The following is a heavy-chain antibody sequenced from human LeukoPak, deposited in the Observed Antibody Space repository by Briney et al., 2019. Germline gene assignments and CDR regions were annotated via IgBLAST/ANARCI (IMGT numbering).Heavy chain of an antibody. CDR3: ARAVAAGRRFDY. Sequence: ASVKVSCKASGHTFTSQYMHWVRQAPGQGLEWMGIINPSGGSTTYAQKFQGRVTMTRDTSTSTVYMELSSLRSDDTAVYYCARAVAAGRRFDYWGQGTLVTVSS. J-gene: IGHJ4*02. CDR1: GHTFTSQY. V-gene: IGHV1-46*01. CDR2: INPSGGST. D-gene: IGHD6-13*01.